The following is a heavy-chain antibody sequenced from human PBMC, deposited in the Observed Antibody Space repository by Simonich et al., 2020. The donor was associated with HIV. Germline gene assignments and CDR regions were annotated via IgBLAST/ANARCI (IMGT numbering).Heavy chain of an antibody. V-gene: IGHV1-3*01. CDR3: ARDLDTSGWSAWFDP. CDR2: NNPGDGNT. Sequence: QVQLVQSGAEVKKPGASVKVSCKASGYTFTSYPMHWVRQAPGQRLEWLGWNNPGDGNTKYSQKYQGRVTITRDTSANTAYMELSSLRFEDTAVYYCARDLDTSGWSAWFDPWGQGTLVTVSS. D-gene: IGHD6-19*01. J-gene: IGHJ5*02. CDR1: GYTFTSYP.